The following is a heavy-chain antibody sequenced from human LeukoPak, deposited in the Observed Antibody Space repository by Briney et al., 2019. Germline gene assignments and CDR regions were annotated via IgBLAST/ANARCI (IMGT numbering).Heavy chain of an antibody. CDR2: INPSGGST. Sequence: ALVKISCKASGYTFTSYYMHWVRQAPGQGLEWMGIINPSGGSTSYAQKFQGRVTMTRDMSTSTVYMELSSLRSEDTAVYYCAREGYGSGSPRSPRGDGAFDYWGQGTLVTVSS. V-gene: IGHV1-46*01. CDR1: GYTFTSYY. CDR3: AREGYGSGSPRSPRGDGAFDY. D-gene: IGHD3-10*01. J-gene: IGHJ4*02.